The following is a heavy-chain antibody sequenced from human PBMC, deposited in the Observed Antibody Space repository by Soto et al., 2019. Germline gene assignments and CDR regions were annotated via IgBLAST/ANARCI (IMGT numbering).Heavy chain of an antibody. D-gene: IGHD3-10*01. V-gene: IGHV3-30*18. Sequence: QVQLVESGGGVVQPGRSLRLSCAASGFAVSIYGMHWVRQAPGKGLEWVAVISYDGSIKYFADSVKGRFTISRDNSKNTLYLQMNSLRAEDTAVYYCAKYYYGSGRYSDAFDFWGQGTMVTVSS. CDR2: ISYDGSIK. CDR3: AKYYYGSGRYSDAFDF. CDR1: GFAVSIYG. J-gene: IGHJ3*01.